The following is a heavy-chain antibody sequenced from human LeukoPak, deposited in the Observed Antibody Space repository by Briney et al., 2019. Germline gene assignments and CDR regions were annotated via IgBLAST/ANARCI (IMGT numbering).Heavy chain of an antibody. J-gene: IGHJ4*02. Sequence: GGSLRLSCAASGFTFSSYEMNWVRQAPGKGLEWVPYISSSGSTIYYADSVKGRFTISRDNAKNSLYLQMNSLRAEDTAVYYCARARWLAFVDYWGRGTLVTVSS. V-gene: IGHV3-48*03. CDR1: GFTFSSYE. CDR2: ISSSGSTI. D-gene: IGHD6-19*01. CDR3: ARARWLAFVDY.